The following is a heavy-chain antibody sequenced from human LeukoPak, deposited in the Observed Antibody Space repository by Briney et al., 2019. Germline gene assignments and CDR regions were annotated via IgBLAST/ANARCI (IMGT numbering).Heavy chain of an antibody. Sequence: SETLSLTCTVSGGSISSYYWSWIRQPPGKGLEWIGEINHSGSTNYNPSLKSRATISVDTSKNQFSLKLSSVTAADTAVYYCARVVAHGSGSFWYYYYYMDVWGKGTTVTVSS. J-gene: IGHJ6*03. CDR2: INHSGST. D-gene: IGHD3-10*01. CDR3: ARVVAHGSGSFWYYYYYMDV. V-gene: IGHV4-34*01. CDR1: GGSISSYY.